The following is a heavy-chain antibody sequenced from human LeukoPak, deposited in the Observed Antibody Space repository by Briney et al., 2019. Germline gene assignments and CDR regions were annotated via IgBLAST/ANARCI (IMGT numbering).Heavy chain of an antibody. CDR3: ARGGYSGYAH. V-gene: IGHV4-34*01. D-gene: IGHD5-12*01. J-gene: IGHJ4*02. Sequence: SETLSLTCAVYGGSFSGYYWSWIRQPPGKGLEWIGEINHSGSTNYNPSLKSRVTISVDTSKNQFSLKLSSVTAADTAVYYCARGGYSGYAHWGQGTLVTVSP. CDR1: GGSFSGYY. CDR2: INHSGST.